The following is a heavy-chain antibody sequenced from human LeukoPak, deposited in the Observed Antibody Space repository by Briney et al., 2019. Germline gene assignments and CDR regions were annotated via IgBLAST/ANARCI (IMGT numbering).Heavy chain of an antibody. V-gene: IGHV4-61*02. D-gene: IGHD6-6*01. Sequence: KTSETLSLTCAVSGGSIDSAGYYWTWVRQYPGKGLEWIGRIYTSGSTNYNPSLKSRVTMSVDTSKNQLSLKLSSVTAADTAVYYCARDPYSSSLGFDYWGQGTLVTVSS. CDR2: IYTSGST. J-gene: IGHJ4*02. CDR1: GGSIDSAGYY. CDR3: ARDPYSSSLGFDY.